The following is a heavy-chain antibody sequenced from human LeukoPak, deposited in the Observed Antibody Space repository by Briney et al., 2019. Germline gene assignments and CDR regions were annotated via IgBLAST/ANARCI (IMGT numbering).Heavy chain of an antibody. V-gene: IGHV3-33*01. Sequence: GGSLRLSCAASGFTFRSCGMHWVRQAPGKGLEWVAVIWYDGSNKYYADSVKGRFTISRDNSKNTVYPQINSLRAEDTAVYYCVRDRTNYGDYWGQGTLVTVSS. CDR1: GFTFRSCG. CDR2: IWYDGSNK. J-gene: IGHJ4*02. D-gene: IGHD1-7*01. CDR3: VRDRTNYGDY.